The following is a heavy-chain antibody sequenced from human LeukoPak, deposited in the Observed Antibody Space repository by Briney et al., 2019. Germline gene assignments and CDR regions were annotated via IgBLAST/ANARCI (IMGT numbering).Heavy chain of an antibody. D-gene: IGHD4-17*01. CDR3: SKAAYNDYAFDN. V-gene: IGHV3-23*01. J-gene: IGHJ4*02. Sequence: GGALSLPCVLSGHTFSNYAKRWVRQAPEKGLEWVSEITSSGGDTYNADSVRGRFSISRDNYKNTLYLQMHSLMSEDKAGHYFSKAAYNDYAFDNWGQGPLVTVSA. CDR2: ITSSGGDT. CDR1: GHTFSNYA.